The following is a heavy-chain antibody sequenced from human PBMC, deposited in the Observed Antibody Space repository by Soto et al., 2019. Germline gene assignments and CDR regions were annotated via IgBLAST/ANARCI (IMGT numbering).Heavy chain of an antibody. CDR3: AKRSTAGPEANGLDV. J-gene: IGHJ6*02. CDR2: IIPIFGTA. Sequence: VKVSCQASGGTFSSYAISWVRQAPGQGRAGMGGIIPIFGTANYAQKFQGRVTITADESTSTAYMELSSLRSEDTAVYYCAKRSTAGPEANGLDVWGQGATVTVSS. CDR1: GGTFSSYA. D-gene: IGHD5-18*01. V-gene: IGHV1-69*13.